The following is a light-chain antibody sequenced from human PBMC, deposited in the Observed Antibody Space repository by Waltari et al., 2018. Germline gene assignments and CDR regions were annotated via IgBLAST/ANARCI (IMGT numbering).Light chain of an antibody. CDR2: AAS. CDR1: QSLSRSR. J-gene: IGKJ2*01. V-gene: IGKV3-20*01. CDR3: QQYGSSVMYT. Sequence: EIVFTQSPGTLSLSPGERATLSCRASQSLSRSRLAWYQQKPGQAPRLLIYAASNRATGIPDRFSGSGSGTDFSLTISRVEPEDFAVYYCQQYGSSVMYTFGQGTKLEIQ.